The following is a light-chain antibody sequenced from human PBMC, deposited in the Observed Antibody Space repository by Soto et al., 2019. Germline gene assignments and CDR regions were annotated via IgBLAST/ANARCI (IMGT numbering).Light chain of an antibody. Sequence: IQLTQSPSSLSASVGDRVTITCRASQGISSYLAWYQQKPGKAPKLFIYAASTLQSGVPSRFSGSGSGTDFTLTISSLQPEDFATYYCQQADSFTTFGPGTKVDIK. J-gene: IGKJ3*01. CDR3: QQADSFTT. CDR1: QGISSY. V-gene: IGKV1-9*01. CDR2: AAS.